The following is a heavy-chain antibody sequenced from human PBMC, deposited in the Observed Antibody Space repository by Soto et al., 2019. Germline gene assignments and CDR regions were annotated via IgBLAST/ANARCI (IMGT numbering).Heavy chain of an antibody. J-gene: IGHJ4*02. CDR2: IRAYNGNT. CDR3: AGVLNSYDSSGYWDY. V-gene: IGHV1-18*01. D-gene: IGHD3-22*01. Sequence: QVQLVQSGAEVKKPGSSVKVTCKASGYTFTSYGISWVRQAPGQGLEWTGWIRAYNGNTNYAQKLQGRVTMTTDTSTSTAYRELRSLRSADTAVYCCAGVLNSYDSSGYWDYWGQGTLVPVSS. CDR1: GYTFTSYG.